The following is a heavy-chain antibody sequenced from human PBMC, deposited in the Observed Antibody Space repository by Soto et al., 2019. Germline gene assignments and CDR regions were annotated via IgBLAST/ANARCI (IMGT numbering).Heavy chain of an antibody. V-gene: IGHV3-21*01. J-gene: IGHJ4*02. CDR2: ISAGSTYI. Sequence: GGSLRLSCVASGFTFGDYRMNWVRQAPGKVLEWVASISAGSTYIYYADSLKGRFTISRDNAQNSLFLQMHSLTVEDTAVYFCARDGSCLGECYPFDNWGQGTLVTVSS. CDR1: GFTFGDYR. D-gene: IGHD2-21*01. CDR3: ARDGSCLGECYPFDN.